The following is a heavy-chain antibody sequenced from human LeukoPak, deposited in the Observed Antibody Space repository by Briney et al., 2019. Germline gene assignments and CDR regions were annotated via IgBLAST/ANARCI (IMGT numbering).Heavy chain of an antibody. J-gene: IGHJ4*02. Sequence: PGTMSLTCTVSGGTISSSSYYWGWSSQPPGKRLEWIRSIPYSGSTYYNPSRKSRVNISGEPSKNQFSLKLSSVTAADTAVYFCAGIGPAANVDYWGQGTLVTVSS. CDR1: GGTISSSSYY. V-gene: IGHV4-39*01. D-gene: IGHD6-25*01. CDR3: AGIGPAANVDY. CDR2: IPYSGST.